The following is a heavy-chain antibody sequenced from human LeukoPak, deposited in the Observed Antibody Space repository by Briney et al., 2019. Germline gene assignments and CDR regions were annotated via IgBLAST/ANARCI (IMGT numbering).Heavy chain of an antibody. Sequence: PSETLPLTCAVYGGSFSGYYWTWIRQPPGKGLEWIGEINHSGSTNYNPSLKSRVTISVDTSKNQFSLKLSSVTAADTAVYYCARGPYYDSSTYYVAWGQGTLVTVSS. CDR1: GGSFSGYY. V-gene: IGHV4-34*01. CDR3: ARGPYYDSSTYYVA. D-gene: IGHD3-22*01. J-gene: IGHJ5*02. CDR2: INHSGST.